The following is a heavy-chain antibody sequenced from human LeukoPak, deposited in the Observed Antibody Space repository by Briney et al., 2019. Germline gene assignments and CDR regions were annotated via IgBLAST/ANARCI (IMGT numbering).Heavy chain of an antibody. CDR1: GGTFSSYA. J-gene: IGHJ4*02. Sequence: GASVKVSCKASGGTFSSYAISWVRQAPGQGLEWMGGIVPIFGTANYAQKFQGRVTITADESTSTAYMELGSLRSEDTAVYYCARSMGYCSSTSCPFDYWGQGTLVTVPS. CDR2: IVPIFGTA. V-gene: IGHV1-69*01. D-gene: IGHD2-2*01. CDR3: ARSMGYCSSTSCPFDY.